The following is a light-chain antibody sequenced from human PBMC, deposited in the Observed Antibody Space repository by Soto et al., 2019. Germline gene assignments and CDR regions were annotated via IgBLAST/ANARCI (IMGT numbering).Light chain of an antibody. Sequence: DTQMTQSPSSLSASVGDRVTITCRASQSISIYLNWYQQKPGKAPMLLIYAASSLQSGVPLRFSGSGSGTDFTLTINSLQPEDFATYYCQQSYRAPRTFGQGTKVDI. J-gene: IGKJ1*01. CDR1: QSISIY. V-gene: IGKV1-39*01. CDR3: QQSYRAPRT. CDR2: AAS.